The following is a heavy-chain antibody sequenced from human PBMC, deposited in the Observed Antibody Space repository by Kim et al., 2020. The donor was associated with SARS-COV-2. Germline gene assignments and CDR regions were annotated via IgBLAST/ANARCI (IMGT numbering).Heavy chain of an antibody. CDR3: AGGDPVDTAMVT. D-gene: IGHD5-18*01. V-gene: IGHV4-34*01. Sequence: SETLSLTCAVYGGSFSGYYWSWIRQPPGKGLEWIGEINHSGSTNYNPSLKSRVTISVDTSKNQFSLKLSSVTAADTAVYYCAGGDPVDTAMVTWGQGTLVTVSS. J-gene: IGHJ5*02. CDR2: INHSGST. CDR1: GGSFSGYY.